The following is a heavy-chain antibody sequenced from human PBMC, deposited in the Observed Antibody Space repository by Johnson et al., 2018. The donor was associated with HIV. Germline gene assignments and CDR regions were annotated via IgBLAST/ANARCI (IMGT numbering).Heavy chain of an antibody. CDR3: ARDVASVYGSGDHAFDI. D-gene: IGHD3-10*01. Sequence: VQLVESGGGLVQPGRSLRLSCAASGFTFDDYAMHWVRQAPGKGLVWVSRIKSDGTSTNYADSVKGRFTISRDNSRNTLYLQMGRLRVEDMAVYYCARDVASVYGSGDHAFDIWGQGTMVTVSS. J-gene: IGHJ3*02. V-gene: IGHV3-64*07. CDR1: GFTFDDYA. CDR2: IKSDGTST.